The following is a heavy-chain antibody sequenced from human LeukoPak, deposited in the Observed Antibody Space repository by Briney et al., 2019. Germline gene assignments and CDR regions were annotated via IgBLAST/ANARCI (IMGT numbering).Heavy chain of an antibody. J-gene: IGHJ4*02. CDR2: INPNSGGT. V-gene: IGHV1-2*02. Sequence: ASVKVSCKASGYTFTGYYMHWERQAPGQGLEWMGWINPNSGGTNYAQKFQGRVTMTRDTSTTTAYMDLSRLRSDDTAVYYCARHRGSPDSFDYWGQGTLVTVSS. CDR1: GYTFTGYY. D-gene: IGHD1-26*01. CDR3: ARHRGSPDSFDY.